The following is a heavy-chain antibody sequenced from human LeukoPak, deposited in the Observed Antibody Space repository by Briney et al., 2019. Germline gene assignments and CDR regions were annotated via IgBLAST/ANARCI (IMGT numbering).Heavy chain of an antibody. Sequence: XVSXXXXGYAFTXYAISWVRQAPGQGLEWVGWISAYNGNTNYAQKLQGRVTMTTDTSTSTAYMDLRSLRSDDTAVYYCARVRNSGFRYVDSWGQGTLVTVSS. CDR1: GYAFTXYA. CDR3: ARVRNSGFRYVDS. J-gene: IGHJ4*02. CDR2: ISAYNGNT. V-gene: IGHV1-18*01. D-gene: IGHD5-12*01.